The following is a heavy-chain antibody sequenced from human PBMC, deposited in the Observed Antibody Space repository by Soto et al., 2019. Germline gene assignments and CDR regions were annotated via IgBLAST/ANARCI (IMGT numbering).Heavy chain of an antibody. Sequence: EVQLLELGGGLVQPGGSLRLSCAASGFIFSNFVMSWVRQAPGKGLEWVSAISGSGTTTYSADSVKGRFTISRDNSKNTLYLQMNSLRAEDTAVYYCAKGARYSSGTIWFDTWGQGTFVTVSS. CDR2: ISGSGTTT. V-gene: IGHV3-23*01. CDR1: GFIFSNFV. D-gene: IGHD6-19*01. CDR3: AKGARYSSGTIWFDT. J-gene: IGHJ5*02.